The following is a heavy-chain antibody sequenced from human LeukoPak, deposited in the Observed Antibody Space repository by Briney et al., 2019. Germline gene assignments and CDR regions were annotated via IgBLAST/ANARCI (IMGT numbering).Heavy chain of an antibody. CDR2: INPNSGGT. J-gene: IGHJ3*02. Sequence: ASVTVSCKASGYTFTGYYMHWVRQAPGQGLEWMGWINPNSGGTNYAQKFQGRVTMPRDTCISTAYMELSRLRSYDTAVYDCARVPDSSSWYGGAFDIWGQGKMVTVSS. V-gene: IGHV1-2*02. CDR3: ARVPDSSSWYGGAFDI. CDR1: GYTFTGYY. D-gene: IGHD6-13*01.